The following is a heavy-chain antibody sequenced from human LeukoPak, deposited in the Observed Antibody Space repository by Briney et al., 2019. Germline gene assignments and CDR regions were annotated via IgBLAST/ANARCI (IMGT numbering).Heavy chain of an antibody. CDR2: IRSKTHNYAT. V-gene: IGHV3-73*01. Sequence: GGSLKLSCAASGFTFSDSAVHWVRQASGKGLEWVGRIRSKTHNYATAYAASVKGRFTISRDDSKNTAYLQINSLKTEDTAVYYCTRLPYCSSTSCLFDYWGQGTLVTVSS. J-gene: IGHJ4*02. CDR3: TRLPYCSSTSCLFDY. CDR1: GFTFSDSA. D-gene: IGHD2-2*01.